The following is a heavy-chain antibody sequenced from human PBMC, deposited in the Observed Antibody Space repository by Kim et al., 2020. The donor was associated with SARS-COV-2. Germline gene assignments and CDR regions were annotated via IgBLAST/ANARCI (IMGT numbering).Heavy chain of an antibody. CDR1: GGTFSSYA. Sequence: SVKVSCKASGGTFSSYAISWVRQAPGQGLEWMGGIIPIFGTANYAQKFQGRVTITADESTSTAYMELSSLRSEDTAVYYCARGSDYYDSSGYYRFHYWGQGTLVTVSS. CDR3: ARGSDYYDSSGYYRFHY. D-gene: IGHD3-22*01. V-gene: IGHV1-69*13. CDR2: IIPIFGTA. J-gene: IGHJ4*02.